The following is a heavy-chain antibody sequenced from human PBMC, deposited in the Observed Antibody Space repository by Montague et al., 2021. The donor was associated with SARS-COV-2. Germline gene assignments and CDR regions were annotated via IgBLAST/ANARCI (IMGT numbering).Heavy chain of an antibody. V-gene: IGHV4-39*01. CDR2: IYYDGST. CDR1: GDSIRSSSYY. J-gene: IGHJ4*02. CDR3: ARLVHPAFGSGGIDY. D-gene: IGHD3-3*01. Sequence: SETLSLTCTVAGDSIRSSSYYWGWIRQPPERGLECIGSIYYDGSTYYNPSFKSRATISVDTSKTQSSLKLSSMTAANTAVYSCARLVHPAFGSGGIDYWGQGTLVTVSS.